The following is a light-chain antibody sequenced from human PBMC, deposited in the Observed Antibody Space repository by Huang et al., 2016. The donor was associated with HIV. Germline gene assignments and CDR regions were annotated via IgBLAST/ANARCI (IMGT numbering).Light chain of an antibody. CDR2: SAS. V-gene: IGKV3-15*01. CDR3: QQYNNWPPIT. Sequence: EIMMTQSPATLSVSPGERATLSCRASQSVSSNLAWYQQKPGQAPRLLIYSASTRSTGSPPRFSGVGSGTEFSLTISSLQSEDLAVDYCQQYNNWPPITFGQGTRLEIK. J-gene: IGKJ5*01. CDR1: QSVSSN.